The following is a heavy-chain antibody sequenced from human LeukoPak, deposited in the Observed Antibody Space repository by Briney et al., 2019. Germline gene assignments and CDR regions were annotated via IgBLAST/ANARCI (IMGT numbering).Heavy chain of an antibody. J-gene: IGHJ6*03. Sequence: GGSLRLSCVVSGFTFSRYSMNWVRQAPGKGLEWVSSISSSGSYIYYADSVKGRFTVSRDNAKNSLYLQMNSLRVEDTAVYYCARDPYSGTYGNTYYYYMDVWGKGTTVTISS. CDR3: ARDPYSGTYGNTYYYYMDV. V-gene: IGHV3-21*01. CDR1: GFTFSRYS. D-gene: IGHD1-26*01. CDR2: ISSSGSYI.